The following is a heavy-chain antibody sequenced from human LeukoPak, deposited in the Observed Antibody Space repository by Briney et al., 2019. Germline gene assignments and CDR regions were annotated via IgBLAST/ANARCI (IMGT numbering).Heavy chain of an antibody. CDR3: AKDLRTGTTGNFDY. Sequence: GGSLRLSCAASGFTVSSNYISWVRQAPGKGLEWVSAISGSGGSTYYADSVKGRFTISRDNSKNTLYLQMNSLRAEDTAVYYCAKDLRTGTTGNFDYWGQGTLVTVSS. CDR1: GFTVSSNY. CDR2: ISGSGGST. D-gene: IGHD1-1*01. V-gene: IGHV3-23*01. J-gene: IGHJ4*02.